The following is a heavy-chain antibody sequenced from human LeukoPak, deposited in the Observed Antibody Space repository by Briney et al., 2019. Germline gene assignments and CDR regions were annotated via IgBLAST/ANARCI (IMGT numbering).Heavy chain of an antibody. Sequence: RGSLRLSCAASGFTLSNHWMTWVRQIPGRGPEWVANVNRDGSETYYLDSVKGRFTISKDNAKNSLYLQINSLRAEDTAVYYCASTVGAYYDFCSGYYSPYYFDYWGQGTLVTVSS. J-gene: IGHJ4*02. D-gene: IGHD3-3*01. CDR3: ASTVGAYYDFCSGYYSPYYFDY. CDR2: VNRDGSET. CDR1: GFTLSNHW. V-gene: IGHV3-7*01.